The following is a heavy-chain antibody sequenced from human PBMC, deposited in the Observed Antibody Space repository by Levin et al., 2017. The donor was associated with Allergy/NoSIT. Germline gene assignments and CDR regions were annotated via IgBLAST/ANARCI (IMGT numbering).Heavy chain of an antibody. J-gene: IGHJ2*01. Sequence: LSLTCAASGFTFSSYAMSWVRQAPGKGLEWVSAISGSGGSTYYADSVKGRFTISRDNSKNTLYLQMNSLRAEDTAVYYCAKGDYGDYVSGYFDLWGRGTLVTVSS. CDR2: ISGSGGST. CDR1: GFTFSSYA. V-gene: IGHV3-23*01. CDR3: AKGDYGDYVSGYFDL. D-gene: IGHD4-17*01.